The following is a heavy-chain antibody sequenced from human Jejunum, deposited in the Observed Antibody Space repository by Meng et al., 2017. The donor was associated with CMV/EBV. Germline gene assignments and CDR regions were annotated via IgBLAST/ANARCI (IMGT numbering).Heavy chain of an antibody. CDR3: GRVNGDIYYGMDV. Sequence: VSNGSLSSYYWSWIRQAPGKGLEWIGYIYYSGSAHYNPSLKSRVTMSVDRSKNHFSLKVRSVTAADTAVYYCGRVNGDIYYGMDVWGQGTTVTVSS. V-gene: IGHV4-59*01. CDR2: IYYSGSA. D-gene: IGHD4-17*01. CDR1: NGSLSSYY. J-gene: IGHJ6*02.